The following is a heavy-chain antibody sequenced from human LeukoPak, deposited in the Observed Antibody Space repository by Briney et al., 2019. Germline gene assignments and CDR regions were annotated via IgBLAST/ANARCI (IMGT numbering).Heavy chain of an antibody. Sequence: GGSLRLSCAASGFTFSSCGMNWVRQAPGKGLEWLSYLSNTGNIHYAQSVKGRFTISRDNAKNSLYLQTDGLRAEDTAVYYCARRGDTPMIGDHWGQGILVTVAS. CDR1: GFTFSSCG. CDR3: ARRGDTPMIGDH. V-gene: IGHV3-48*01. J-gene: IGHJ4*02. CDR2: LSNTGNI. D-gene: IGHD5-18*01.